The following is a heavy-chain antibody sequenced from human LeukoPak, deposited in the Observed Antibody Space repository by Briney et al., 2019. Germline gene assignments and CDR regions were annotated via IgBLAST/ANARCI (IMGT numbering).Heavy chain of an antibody. CDR3: ARGRSITLLRGVAMSDGFDI. V-gene: IGHV3-21*01. CDR1: GFTFSSSW. Sequence: GGSLRLSCVASGFTFSSSWMNWVRQAPGKGLEWVSFTDTSSNYIYYGDSVKGRFTISRDNAKNLVFLQMNGLRAEDTAVYYCARGRSITLLRGVAMSDGFDIWGQGAMVAVSS. CDR2: TDTSSNYI. J-gene: IGHJ3*02. D-gene: IGHD3-10*01.